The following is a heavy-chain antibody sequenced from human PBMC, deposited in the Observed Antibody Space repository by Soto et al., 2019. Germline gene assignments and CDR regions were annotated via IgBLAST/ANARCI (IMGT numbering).Heavy chain of an antibody. CDR1: GGSFSGYY. CDR2: INHSGST. D-gene: IGHD3-16*01. CDR3: AREPSWGIDY. Sequence: PSETLSLTCAVYGGSFSGYYWSWIRQPPGKGLEWIGEINHSGSTNYNPSLKSRVTISVDTSKNQFSLKLSSVTAADTAVYYCAREPSWGIDYWGQGTLVTVSS. V-gene: IGHV4-34*01. J-gene: IGHJ4*02.